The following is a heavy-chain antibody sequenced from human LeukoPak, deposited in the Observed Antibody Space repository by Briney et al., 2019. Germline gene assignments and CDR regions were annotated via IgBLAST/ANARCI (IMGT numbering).Heavy chain of an antibody. CDR2: ISWNSGSI. V-gene: IGHV3-9*01. CDR1: GFTFDDYG. D-gene: IGHD4-17*01. Sequence: PGGSLRLSCAASGFTFDDYGMHWVRQAPGKGLEWVSGISWNSGSIGYADSVKGRFTISRDNAKNSLYLQMDSLRDEDTAVYYCARDRDYAFDYWGQGTLVTVSS. CDR3: ARDRDYAFDY. J-gene: IGHJ4*02.